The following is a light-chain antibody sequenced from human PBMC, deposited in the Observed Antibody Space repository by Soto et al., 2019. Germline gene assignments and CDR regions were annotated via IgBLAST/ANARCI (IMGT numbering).Light chain of an antibody. Sequence: ELALTQSPGTLSLSPGERATLSCRATQSVSSTYLAWYQQKPVQAPRLLIYGASTRATGIPERFSGSASGTDFSLTISRLEPEDFAVYDCQQFSTSSIMYAFGQGPKVEIK. CDR3: QQFSTSSIMYA. CDR2: GAS. CDR1: QSVSSTY. J-gene: IGKJ2*01. V-gene: IGKV3-20*01.